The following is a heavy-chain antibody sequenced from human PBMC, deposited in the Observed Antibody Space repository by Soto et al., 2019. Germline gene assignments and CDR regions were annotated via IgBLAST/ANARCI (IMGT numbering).Heavy chain of an antibody. CDR1: GGSISSYY. V-gene: IGHV4-59*08. CDR2: IYYSGST. J-gene: IGHJ4*02. Sequence: QVQLQESGPGLVKPSETLSLTCTVSGGSISSYYWSWIRQPPGKGLEWIGYIYYSGSTNYNPSLKRRVTISVDTSKNQFSLKLSSVTAADTAVYYCASSGWVPAARSLDYWGQGTLVTVSS. CDR3: ASSGWVPAARSLDY. D-gene: IGHD2-2*01.